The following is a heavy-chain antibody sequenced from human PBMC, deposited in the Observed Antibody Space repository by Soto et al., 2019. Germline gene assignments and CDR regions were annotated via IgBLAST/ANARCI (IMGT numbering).Heavy chain of an antibody. Sequence: QVQLVQSGAEVKKPGASVKVSCKASGYTFTSYGISWVRQAPGQGLEWMGWISAYNGNTNYAQKLQGRVTMTTDTSTSTAYIELRSLISDDTAVYYCSFSSGSFRLGYWGQGTLVTVSS. J-gene: IGHJ4*02. V-gene: IGHV1-18*04. CDR2: ISAYNGNT. D-gene: IGHD6-19*01. CDR3: SFSSGSFRLGY. CDR1: GYTFTSYG.